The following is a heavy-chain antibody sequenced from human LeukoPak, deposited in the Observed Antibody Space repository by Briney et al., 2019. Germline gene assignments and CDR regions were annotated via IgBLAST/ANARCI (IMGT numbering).Heavy chain of an antibody. J-gene: IGHJ4*02. Sequence: GGSLRLSCAASGLTFSSHDMYWVRQATGKSLEWVSGVGVAGDTHYADSVKGRFTISRDNAKNSVYLQMNSLRAGDTAVYYCARGGIMIRGLDLPGYWGQGTLVTVSS. CDR3: ARGGIMIRGLDLPGY. CDR2: VGVAGDT. D-gene: IGHD3-10*01. CDR1: GLTFSSHD. V-gene: IGHV3-13*01.